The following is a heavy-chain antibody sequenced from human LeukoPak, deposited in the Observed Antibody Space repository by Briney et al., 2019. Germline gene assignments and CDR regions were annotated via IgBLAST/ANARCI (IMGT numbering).Heavy chain of an antibody. V-gene: IGHV1-18*01. D-gene: IGHD3-10*01. J-gene: IGHJ4*02. CDR3: ARESLWFGELYPPFDY. Sequence: ASVKVSCKASGYTFTSYGISWVRQAPGQGLEWMGWISAYNGNTNYAQKLQGRVTMTTDTSTSTAYMELRSLRSDDTAVYYCARESLWFGELYPPFDYWGQGTLVTVSS. CDR2: ISAYNGNT. CDR1: GYTFTSYG.